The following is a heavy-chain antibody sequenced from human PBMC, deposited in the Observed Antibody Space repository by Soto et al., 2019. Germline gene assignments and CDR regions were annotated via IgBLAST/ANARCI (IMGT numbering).Heavy chain of an antibody. CDR2: IYPGDSDT. V-gene: IGHV5-51*01. J-gene: IGHJ4*02. CDR3: ARLMIEGYCSGGSCYNSKYYFDY. CDR1: GYRFTSYW. Sequence: GESLKISCKGSGYRFTSYWIGWVRQMHGKGLEWMGIIYPGDSDTRYSPSFQGQVTISADKSISTAYLQWSSLKASDTAMYYCARLMIEGYCSGGSCYNSKYYFDYWGQGTLVTVSS. D-gene: IGHD2-15*01.